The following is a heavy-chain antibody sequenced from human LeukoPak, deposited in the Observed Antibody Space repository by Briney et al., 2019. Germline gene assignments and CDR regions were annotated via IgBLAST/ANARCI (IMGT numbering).Heavy chain of an antibody. J-gene: IGHJ4*02. Sequence: ASVKVSCKVSGDTVTGFSIHWVRQAPGHGLEWMGGFDPEDGARIFAQKFQGRVTMTEDTSTDTAYMDLSSLRSEDTAVYYCATGYTYDYSLYWGQGTLVTVTS. CDR1: GDTVTGFS. D-gene: IGHD5-18*01. V-gene: IGHV1-24*01. CDR3: ATGYTYDYSLY. CDR2: FDPEDGAR.